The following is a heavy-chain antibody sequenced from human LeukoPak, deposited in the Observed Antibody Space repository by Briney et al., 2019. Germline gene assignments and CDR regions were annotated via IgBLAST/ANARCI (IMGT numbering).Heavy chain of an antibody. CDR3: AKADYGDYPYYYYGMDV. J-gene: IGHJ6*04. CDR2: ISYDGSNK. Sequence: PGGSLRLSCAASGFTFSSYGMHWVRQAPGKGLERVAVISYDGSNKYYADSVKGRFTISRDNSKNTLYLQMNSLRAEDTAVYYCAKADYGDYPYYYYGMDVWGKGTTVTVSS. CDR1: GFTFSSYG. D-gene: IGHD4-17*01. V-gene: IGHV3-30*18.